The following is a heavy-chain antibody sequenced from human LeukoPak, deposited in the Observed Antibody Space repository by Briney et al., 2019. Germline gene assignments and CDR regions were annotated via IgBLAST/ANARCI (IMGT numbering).Heavy chain of an antibody. CDR2: ISAYNGNT. CDR3: AREPIFSYYYDSSGYLDY. V-gene: IGHV1-18*01. J-gene: IGHJ4*02. CDR1: GYTFTSYG. D-gene: IGHD3-22*01. Sequence: GASVKVSCKASGYTFTSYGISWVRQAPGQGLEWMGWISAYNGNTNYAQKLQGRVTMTTDTSTSTAYMELRSLRSDDTAVYYCAREPIFSYYYDSSGYLDYWGQGTLVTVSS.